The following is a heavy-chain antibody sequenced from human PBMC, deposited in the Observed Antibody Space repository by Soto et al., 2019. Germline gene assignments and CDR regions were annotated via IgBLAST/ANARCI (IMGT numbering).Heavy chain of an antibody. Sequence: GGSLRLSCAASGFTVSSNYMSWVRQAPGKGLEWVSVIYSGGSTYYADSVKGRFTISRDNSKNTLYLQMNSLRAEDTAVYYCARDRAGRTVTTFFDYWGQGTLVTVSS. J-gene: IGHJ4*02. D-gene: IGHD4-17*01. CDR2: IYSGGST. CDR3: ARDRAGRTVTTFFDY. V-gene: IGHV3-66*01. CDR1: GFTVSSNY.